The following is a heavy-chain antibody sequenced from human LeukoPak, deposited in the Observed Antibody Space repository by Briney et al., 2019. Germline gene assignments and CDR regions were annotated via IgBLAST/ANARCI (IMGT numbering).Heavy chain of an antibody. CDR2: ISGSSGLI. CDR1: GFTFSNYS. V-gene: IGHV3-48*02. J-gene: IGHJ4*02. Sequence: GGSLRLSCAASGFTFSNYSMNWVRQAPGKGLEWVSYISGSSGLIYYADSVKGRFTISRDNAKNSLYLQMNSLRDEDAAVYYCARGPRDDSSSWLPIDYWGQGTLVTVSS. CDR3: ARGPRDDSSSWLPIDY. D-gene: IGHD6-13*01.